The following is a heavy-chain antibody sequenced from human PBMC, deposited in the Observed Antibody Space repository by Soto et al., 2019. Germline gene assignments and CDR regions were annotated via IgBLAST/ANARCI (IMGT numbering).Heavy chain of an antibody. CDR2: INSDGSST. V-gene: IGHV3-74*01. CDR1: GFTFSSYW. CDR3: ARSGKAARYNWFDP. D-gene: IGHD6-6*01. Sequence: GGSLRLSCAASGFTFSSYWMHWVRQAPGKGLVWVSRINSDGSSTSYADSVKGRFTISRDNAKNTLYLQMNSLRAEDTAVYYCARSGKAARYNWFDPWGQGTLVTVSS. J-gene: IGHJ5*02.